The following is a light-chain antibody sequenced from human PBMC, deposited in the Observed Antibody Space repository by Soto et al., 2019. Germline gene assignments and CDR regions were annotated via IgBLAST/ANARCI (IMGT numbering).Light chain of an antibody. V-gene: IGKV3-20*01. CDR1: QTVSTNY. CDR2: GAS. J-gene: IGKJ1*01. Sequence: EIVLSQSPGTHSLSPGERSTLSCRASQTVSTNYLAWYHQKPGQAPRLLIYGASKRATGIPDRFSGSGSGTDFTLTISSLEPEDFAVYCCQQYGSSPRTFGQGTKVDIK. CDR3: QQYGSSPRT.